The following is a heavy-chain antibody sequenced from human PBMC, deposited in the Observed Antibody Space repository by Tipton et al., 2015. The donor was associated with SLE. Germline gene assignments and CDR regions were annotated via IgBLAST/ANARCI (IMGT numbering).Heavy chain of an antibody. V-gene: IGHV4-4*07. J-gene: IGHJ6*02. CDR3: ARQGYYYAMDV. Sequence: TLSLTCTVSGGSISTYYWSWIRQPAGKGLEWIGRIYSSGSTNYNPSLKSRVTMSVDTSKNQFSLRLTSVTAADTAVYYCARQGYYYAMDVWGHGTTVTVSS. CDR1: GGSISTYY. CDR2: IYSSGST. D-gene: IGHD2-15*01.